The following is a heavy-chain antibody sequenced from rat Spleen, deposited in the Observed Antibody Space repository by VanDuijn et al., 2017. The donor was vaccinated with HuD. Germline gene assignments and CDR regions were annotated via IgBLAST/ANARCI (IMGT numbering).Heavy chain of an antibody. CDR2: ISYDGSST. CDR3: ARPPQW. Sequence: EVQLVESGGGLVQPGRSLKLSCAASGFTFSDYNMAWVRQAPKKGLEWVATISYDGSSTYYRDSVKGRFTISRDNAKSTLYLQMDSLRSEDTATYYCARPPQWGGQGTLVTVSS. V-gene: IGHV5-7*01. CDR1: GFTFSDYN. D-gene: IGHD1-1*01. J-gene: IGHJ3*01.